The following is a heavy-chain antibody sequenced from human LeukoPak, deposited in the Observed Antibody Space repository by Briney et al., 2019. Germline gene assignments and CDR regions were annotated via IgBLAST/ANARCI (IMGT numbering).Heavy chain of an antibody. J-gene: IGHJ5*02. CDR2: MYYSGGT. CDR3: AREGVYGLGVGDR. D-gene: IGHD3/OR15-3a*01. CDR1: GGSIVSSRYY. Sequence: SETLSLTCIVSGGSIVSSRYYWGWVRQPPGKGLEWIGSMYYSGGTFLNPALKSRVTMSVDTSKNQFSLKVNSATAADTAVYFCAREGVYGLGVGDRWGQGILVTVSS. V-gene: IGHV4-39*02.